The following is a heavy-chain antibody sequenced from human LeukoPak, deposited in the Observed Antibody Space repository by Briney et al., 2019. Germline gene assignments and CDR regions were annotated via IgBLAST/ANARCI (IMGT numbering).Heavy chain of an antibody. CDR2: ISGSGGST. J-gene: IGHJ4*02. CDR1: GFTFSSYA. D-gene: IGHD3-22*01. V-gene: IGHV3-23*01. CDR3: AKGVYYYDSSGYYHFDY. Sequence: GGSLRLSCAASGFTFSSYAMSWACQAPGKGLEWVSAISGSGGSTYYADSVKGRFTISRDNSKNTLYLQMNSLRAEDTAVYYCAKGVYYYDSSGYYHFDYWGQGTLVTVSS.